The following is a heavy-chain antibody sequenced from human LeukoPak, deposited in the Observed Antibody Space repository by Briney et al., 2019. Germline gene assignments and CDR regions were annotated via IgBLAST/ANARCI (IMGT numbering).Heavy chain of an antibody. CDR1: GFSFRDFW. D-gene: IGHD5-12*01. V-gene: IGHV3-7*01. CDR2: INQGGSVK. CDR3: ARFGYSGWNLES. J-gene: IGHJ4*02. Sequence: GGSLRLSCAASGFSFRDFWMTWARQAPGKGLEWVANINQGGSVKYYVDSVKGRFTISRDDAKSSLYVQMNSLRDEDTAVYYCARFGYSGWNLESWGQGTLVTVSS.